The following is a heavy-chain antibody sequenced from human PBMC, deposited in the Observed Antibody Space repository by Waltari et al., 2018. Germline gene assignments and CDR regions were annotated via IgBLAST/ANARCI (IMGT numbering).Heavy chain of an antibody. Sequence: QVQLQESGPGLVKPSDTLSLTCTMAGGTVSSYCWSWLRQPPGKGLEWIGYIYYSGSTNYNPSLKSRVTISVDTSKNQFSLKLSSVTAADTAVYYCARDLSYSSGLAFDYWGQGTLVTVSS. J-gene: IGHJ4*02. V-gene: IGHV4-59*02. CDR1: GGTVSSYC. CDR2: IYYSGST. D-gene: IGHD6-19*01. CDR3: ARDLSYSSGLAFDY.